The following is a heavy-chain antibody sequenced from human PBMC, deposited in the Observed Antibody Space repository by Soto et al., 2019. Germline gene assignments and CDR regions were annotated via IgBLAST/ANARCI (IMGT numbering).Heavy chain of an antibody. Sequence: SETLSLTCAVSSGSISSSNWWSWVRQPPGKGLEWIGEIYHSGSTNYNPSLKSRVTISVDKSKNQFSLKLSSVTAADTAVYYCARRDSSWISVPLHDAFDIWGQGTMVTVSS. J-gene: IGHJ3*02. D-gene: IGHD6-6*01. CDR1: SGSISSSNW. CDR3: ARRDSSWISVPLHDAFDI. V-gene: IGHV4-4*02. CDR2: IYHSGST.